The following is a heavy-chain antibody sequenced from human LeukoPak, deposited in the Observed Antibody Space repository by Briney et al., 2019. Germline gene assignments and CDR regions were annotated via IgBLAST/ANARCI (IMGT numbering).Heavy chain of an antibody. Sequence: SETLSLTCTVSGGSISSYYWSWIRQPAGKGLEWIGRIYTSGSTNYNPSLKSRVTMSVDTSKNQFSLKLSSVTAADTAVYYCARQAGMITFGGVIVIPYYFDYWGQGTLVTVSS. J-gene: IGHJ4*02. V-gene: IGHV4-4*07. CDR2: IYTSGST. CDR3: ARQAGMITFGGVIVIPYYFDY. D-gene: IGHD3-16*02. CDR1: GGSISSYY.